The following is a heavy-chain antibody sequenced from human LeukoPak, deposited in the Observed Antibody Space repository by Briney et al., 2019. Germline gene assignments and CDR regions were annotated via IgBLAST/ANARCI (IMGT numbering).Heavy chain of an antibody. CDR2: IYPGDSDT. J-gene: IGHJ4*02. V-gene: IGHV5-51*01. CDR1: GYSFTSNW. Sequence: GESLKISCKGSGYSFTSNWIGWVRQMPGKGLEWMGIIYPGDSDTRYSPSFRGQVTISADKSISTAYLQWSSLKASDTAMYYCARRGPDDFWSGLYYFDYWGQGTLVTVSS. D-gene: IGHD3-3*01. CDR3: ARRGPDDFWSGLYYFDY.